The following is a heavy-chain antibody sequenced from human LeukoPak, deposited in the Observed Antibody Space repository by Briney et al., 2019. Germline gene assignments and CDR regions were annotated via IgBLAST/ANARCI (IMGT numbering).Heavy chain of an antibody. CDR3: ARREIPSSGWDY. V-gene: IGHV1-69*13. CDR1: GGTFSSCA. CDR2: IIPIFGTA. J-gene: IGHJ4*02. Sequence: SVKVSCKASGGTFSSCAISWVRQAPGQGLEWMGGIIPIFGTANYAQKFQGRVTITADESTSTAYMELSSLRSEDTAMYYCARREIPSSGWDYWGQGTLVTVSA. D-gene: IGHD6-19*01.